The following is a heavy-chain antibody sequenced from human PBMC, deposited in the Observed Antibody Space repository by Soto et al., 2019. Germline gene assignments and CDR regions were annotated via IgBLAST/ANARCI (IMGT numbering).Heavy chain of an antibody. CDR2: IYYSGST. V-gene: IGHV4-59*01. Sequence: SETLSLTXTVSGGSISSYYWSWIRQPPGKGLEWIGYIYYSGSTNYNPSLKSRVTISVDTSKNQFSLKLSSVTAADTAVYYCARDMLSSGGWFDPWGQGTLVTVSS. D-gene: IGHD3-16*01. CDR3: ARDMLSSGGWFDP. J-gene: IGHJ5*02. CDR1: GGSISSYY.